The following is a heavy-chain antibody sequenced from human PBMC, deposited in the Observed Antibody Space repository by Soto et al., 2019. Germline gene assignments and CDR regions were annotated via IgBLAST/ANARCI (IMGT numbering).Heavy chain of an antibody. V-gene: IGHV4-59*08. CDR3: AGVVPAARWDTMDV. J-gene: IGHJ6*03. CDR1: GGSISSYY. CDR2: IYYSGST. D-gene: IGHD2-2*01. Sequence: SETLSLTCTVSGGSISSYYWSWIRQPPGKGLEWIGYIYYSGSTNYNPSLKSRVTISVDTSKNQFSLKLSSVTAADTAVYYCAGVVPAARWDTMDVWGKGTTVTVSS.